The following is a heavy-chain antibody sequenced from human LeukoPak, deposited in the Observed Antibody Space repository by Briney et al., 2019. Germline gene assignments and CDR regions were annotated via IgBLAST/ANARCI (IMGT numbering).Heavy chain of an antibody. V-gene: IGHV3-74*01. D-gene: IGHD6-13*01. J-gene: IGHJ4*02. CDR2: INSDGSST. Sequence: GGSLRLSCADSGFTFSSYWMQWVRQAPGKGLVWVSRINSDGSSTTYADSVKGRFTISRDNAKNTLYLQMNSLRAEDTAVYYCARDPRGYLAAAGIDYWGQGTLVTVSS. CDR1: GFTFSSYW. CDR3: ARDPRGYLAAAGIDY.